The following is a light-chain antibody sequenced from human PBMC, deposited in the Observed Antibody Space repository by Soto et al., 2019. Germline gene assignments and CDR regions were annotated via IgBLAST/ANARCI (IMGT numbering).Light chain of an antibody. J-gene: IGLJ3*02. CDR2: EVT. CDR3: SSYTSSSTLV. V-gene: IGLV2-14*01. Sequence: QSALTQPPSVSGSPGQSITISCSGSSSDIGAYNYVSWYQHHPGKVPKVMIYEVTNRPSGVSNRFSGSKSGNTASLTISGLQAEDEADYYCSSYTSSSTLVFGGGTQLTVL. CDR1: SSDIGAYNY.